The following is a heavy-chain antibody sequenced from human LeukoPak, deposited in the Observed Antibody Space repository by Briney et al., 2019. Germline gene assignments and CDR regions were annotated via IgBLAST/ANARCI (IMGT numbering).Heavy chain of an antibody. CDR2: IYYSGST. Sequence: PSETLSLTCTVSGGSISSGSYYWSWIRQPPGKGLEWIGYIYYSGSTNYNPSLKSRVTISVDTSKNQFSLKLSSVTAADTAVYYCATNQGGGGVRGVIGNYYYYYGMDVWGQGTTVTVSS. V-gene: IGHV4-61*01. J-gene: IGHJ6*02. D-gene: IGHD3-10*01. CDR1: GGSISSGSYY. CDR3: ATNQGGGGVRGVIGNYYYYYGMDV.